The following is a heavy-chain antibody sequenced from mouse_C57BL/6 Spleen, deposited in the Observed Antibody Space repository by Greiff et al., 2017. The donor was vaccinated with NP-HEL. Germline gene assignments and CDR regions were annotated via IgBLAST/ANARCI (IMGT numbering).Heavy chain of an antibody. D-gene: IGHD2-4*01. V-gene: IGHV3-1*01. CDR3: ARGGYYDYVWFAY. J-gene: IGHJ3*01. CDR2: ISYSGST. Sequence: VQLKESGPGMVKPSQSLSLTCTVTGYSITSGYDWHWFRHFPGNKLEWMGYISYSGSTNYNPSLKSRISITHDTSKNHFFLKLNSVTTEDTATYYCARGGYYDYVWFAYWGQGTLVTVSA. CDR1: GYSITSGYD.